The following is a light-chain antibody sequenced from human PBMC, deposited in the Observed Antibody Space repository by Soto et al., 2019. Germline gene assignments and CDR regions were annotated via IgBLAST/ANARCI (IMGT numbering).Light chain of an antibody. V-gene: IGKV3-15*01. CDR3: QQYNTYPWT. Sequence: ELVMTQSPDTLSVSPGERATLLCRASQSVRNNLAWYQQKPGQAPRLLIYGVSTRATGVPARFSGSGSGTDFTLTISSLQPEDFATYYCQQYNTYPWTFGQGTKVDIK. CDR1: QSVRNN. CDR2: GVS. J-gene: IGKJ1*01.